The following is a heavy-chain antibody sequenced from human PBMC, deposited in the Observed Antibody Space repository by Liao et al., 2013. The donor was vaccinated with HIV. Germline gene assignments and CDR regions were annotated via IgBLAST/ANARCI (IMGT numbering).Heavy chain of an antibody. Sequence: QVQLHESGPGLVKPSQTLSLTCTVSGDSVNSGNYYWNWIRQPAGKGLEWIGRIYTSGSTNYNPSLKSRVTMSVDTSKNQFSLKLSSVTAADTAVYYCARGYGDYVHWFDPWGQGTLVTVSS. CDR2: IYTSGST. V-gene: IGHV4-61*02. D-gene: IGHD4-17*01. CDR1: GDSVNSGNYY. J-gene: IGHJ5*02. CDR3: ARGYGDYVHWFDP.